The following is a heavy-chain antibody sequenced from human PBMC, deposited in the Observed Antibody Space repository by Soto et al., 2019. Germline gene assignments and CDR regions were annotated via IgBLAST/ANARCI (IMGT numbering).Heavy chain of an antibody. V-gene: IGHV4-39*02. Sequence: SETLSLTCTVSGGSVTSSRDYWDWIRQPPGKGLEWIGSIDDSGSTYYNPSLKSRVTISVDTSKNQFSLKLSSVTAADTAVYYCARESITMIVVVARVDAFDIWGQGTMVTVSS. J-gene: IGHJ3*02. CDR3: ARESITMIVVVARVDAFDI. CDR1: GGSVTSSRDY. CDR2: IDDSGST. D-gene: IGHD3-22*01.